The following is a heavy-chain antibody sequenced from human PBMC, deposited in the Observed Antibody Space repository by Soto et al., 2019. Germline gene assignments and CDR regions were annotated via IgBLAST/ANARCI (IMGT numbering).Heavy chain of an antibody. V-gene: IGHV3-7*03. CDR3: ARDQLILPAHDFFYGSDV. J-gene: IGHJ6*02. CDR2: IPQEGGDG. Sequence: DVQLVESGGAVVQPGESLRLSCEVSGFTFSMYSMTWVRQAPGKGLEWVAKIPQEGGDGHYADAVKGRFTISRDNAKNSVFLQMNNLRAADTAVYYCARDQLILPAHDFFYGSDVLGQVATVTVS. CDR1: GFTFSMYS. D-gene: IGHD2-21*02.